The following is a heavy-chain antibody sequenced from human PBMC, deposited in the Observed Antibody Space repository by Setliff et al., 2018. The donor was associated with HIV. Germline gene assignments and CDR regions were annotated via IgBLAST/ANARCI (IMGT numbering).Heavy chain of an antibody. CDR2: INHGGTT. J-gene: IGHJ3*02. V-gene: IGHV4-34*01. CDR1: GGSFSDCY. Sequence: SETLSLTPAVYGGSFSDCYWSWIRQAPEKGLEWIGEINHGGTTNYNPSLKGRVTLSVDTSKNQFSLKLTSVTAADTAAYFCVRVTSRDSGAYYWEAFDIWGQGIMVTVSS. CDR3: VRVTSRDSGAYYWEAFDI. D-gene: IGHD3-10*01.